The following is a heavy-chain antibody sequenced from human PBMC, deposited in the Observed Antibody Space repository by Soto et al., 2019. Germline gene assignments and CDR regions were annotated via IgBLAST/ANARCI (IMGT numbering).Heavy chain of an antibody. J-gene: IGHJ4*02. CDR2: IYHSGNT. CDR3: ARASASSKLRGVVIN. V-gene: IGHV4-4*02. D-gene: IGHD3-10*01. Sequence: QVQLQESGPGLVKPSGTLSLTCALSGASIITDNWWSWVLQPPGKEMEWIGEIYHSGNTNFNPSVTSRVTISVETSKNQFLLTVSSVTAADTAIYYCARASASSKLRGVVINWGQGTLVTVSS. CDR1: GASIITDNW.